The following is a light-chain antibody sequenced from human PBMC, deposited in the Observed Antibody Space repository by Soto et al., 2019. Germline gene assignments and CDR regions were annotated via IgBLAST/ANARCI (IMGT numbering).Light chain of an antibody. V-gene: IGKV1-39*01. J-gene: IGKJ4*01. CDR2: AAS. CDR3: QQRYSSLLT. Sequence: DIQLTQSPSSLSASVGDRVTITCRASQGISSYLNWYQQKPGKAPKLLIYAASSLQSGVPSRFSGSGSGTDFTLTISSLHPEDFATYYCQQRYSSLLTFGGGTKVDIK. CDR1: QGISSY.